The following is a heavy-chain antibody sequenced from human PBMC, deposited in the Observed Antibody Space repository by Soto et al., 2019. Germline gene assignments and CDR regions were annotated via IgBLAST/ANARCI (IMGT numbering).Heavy chain of an antibody. J-gene: IGHJ6*02. V-gene: IGHV1-2*04. D-gene: IGHD3-10*01. CDR3: ARALRGLYYYYYGMDV. CDR2: INPNSGGT. CDR1: GYTFTGNY. Sequence: GASVKVSCKASGYTFTGNYMHWVRQAPGQGLEWMGWINPNSGGTNYAQKFQGWVTMTRDTSISTAYMELSRLRSDDTAVYYCARALRGLYYYYYGMDVWGQGTTVTVSS.